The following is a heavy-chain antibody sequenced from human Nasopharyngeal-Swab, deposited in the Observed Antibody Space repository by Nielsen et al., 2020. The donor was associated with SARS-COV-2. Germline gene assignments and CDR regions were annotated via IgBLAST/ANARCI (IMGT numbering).Heavy chain of an antibody. D-gene: IGHD6-13*01. J-gene: IGHJ4*02. CDR2: IYYSGSA. CDR3: ARNPRSVQYTSTWYGEFDC. V-gene: IGHV4-39*01. Sequence: RQAPGKGLEWIGTIYYSGSAYYNPSLKSRVAISVDTSKNQIFLNLSSVTAADSAVYYCARNPRSVQYTSTWYGEFDCWGQGALVTVS.